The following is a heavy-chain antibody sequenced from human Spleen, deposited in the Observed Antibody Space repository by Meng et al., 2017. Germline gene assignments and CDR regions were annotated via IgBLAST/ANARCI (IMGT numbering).Heavy chain of an antibody. CDR1: GYSFTSSG. J-gene: IGHJ4*02. V-gene: IGHV1-18*01. D-gene: IGHD6-13*01. CDR2: ISTYNGDT. CDR3: ARGSITGAGHDY. Sequence: ASVKVSCKASGYSFTSSGISWVRQAPGHGLEWMGWISTYNGDTNYAQMLQGRLIMTTDTSTSTTYMDLRSLRSDDTAVYYCARGSITGAGHDYWGQGTLVIVSS.